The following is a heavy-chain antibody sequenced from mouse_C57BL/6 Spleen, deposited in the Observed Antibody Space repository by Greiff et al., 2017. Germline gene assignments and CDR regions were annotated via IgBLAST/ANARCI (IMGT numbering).Heavy chain of an antibody. CDR2: ISSGSSTI. CDR3: ASSYYTVFDY. J-gene: IGHJ2*01. CDR1: GFTFSDYG. V-gene: IGHV5-17*01. D-gene: IGHD2-12*01. Sequence: EVQLVESGGGLVKPGGSLKLSCAASGFTFSDYGMHWVRQAPEKGLEWVAYISSGSSTIYYADTVKGRLTISRDNAKNTLFLQMTSLRSEDTAMYYCASSYYTVFDYWGQGTTLTVSS.